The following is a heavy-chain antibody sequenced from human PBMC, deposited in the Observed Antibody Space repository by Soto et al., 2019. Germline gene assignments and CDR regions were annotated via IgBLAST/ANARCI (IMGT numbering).Heavy chain of an antibody. J-gene: IGHJ4*02. D-gene: IGHD6-19*01. V-gene: IGHV3-23*01. CDR2: SSASGRSR. CDR1: GIEFSNYA. Sequence: GGSLRLSCVASGIEFSNYAMSWVRQAPGKGLEWVSISSASGRSRYHADSVKGRFTISRDDSKNTLYLHMTNLRAEDTAVYYCAKDGNWLDVYFDVWGQGTPVTVSS. CDR3: AKDGNWLDVYFDV.